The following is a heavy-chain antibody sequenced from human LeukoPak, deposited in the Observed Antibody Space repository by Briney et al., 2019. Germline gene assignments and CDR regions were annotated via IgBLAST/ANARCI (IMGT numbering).Heavy chain of an antibody. Sequence: GGSLRLSCAASGSTFSSYAMSWVRQSPGKGLEWVSAISGGNGNTYYAYYADSVRGRFTISRDSSKNTLYLQMNSLRAEDTAVYYCAKFYDILTGYFDYWGQGTLVTVSS. CDR3: AKFYDILTGYFDY. D-gene: IGHD3-9*01. V-gene: IGHV3-23*01. CDR2: ISGGNGNTYYA. CDR1: GSTFSSYA. J-gene: IGHJ4*02.